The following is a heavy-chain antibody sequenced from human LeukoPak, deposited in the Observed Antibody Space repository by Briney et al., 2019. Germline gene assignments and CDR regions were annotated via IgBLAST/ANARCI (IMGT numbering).Heavy chain of an antibody. CDR3: ARLRHYRRTYYFDY. J-gene: IGHJ4*02. CDR1: GFTFSSYW. CDR2: IKQDGSEK. D-gene: IGHD4-11*01. Sequence: PGGSLRLSCAASGFTFSSYWMSWVRQAPGKGLEWVANIKQDGSEKYYVDSVKGRFTISRDNAKNSLYLQMNSLRAEDTAVYYCARLRHYRRTYYFDYWGQGTLVTVSS. V-gene: IGHV3-7*01.